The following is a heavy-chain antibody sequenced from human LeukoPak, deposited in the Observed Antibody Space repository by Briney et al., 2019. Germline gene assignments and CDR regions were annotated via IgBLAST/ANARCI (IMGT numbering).Heavy chain of an antibody. CDR3: ARELRPDPYGASWYNY. Sequence: GGSLRLSCAASGFTFSSYWMSWVRQAPGKGLEWVANIKQDGSEKYYVDSVKGRFTISRDNAKNSLYLQMNSLRAEDTAVYYCARELRPDPYGASWYNYWGQGTLVTVSS. CDR2: IKQDGSEK. V-gene: IGHV3-7*01. J-gene: IGHJ4*02. D-gene: IGHD6-13*01. CDR1: GFTFSSYW.